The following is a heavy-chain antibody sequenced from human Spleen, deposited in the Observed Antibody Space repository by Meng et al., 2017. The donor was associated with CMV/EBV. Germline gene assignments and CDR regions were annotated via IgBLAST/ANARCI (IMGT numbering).Heavy chain of an antibody. CDR2: INYSGTT. V-gene: IGHV4-59*01. D-gene: IGHD3-16*01. J-gene: IGHJ3*01. CDR1: NGSIATRY. CDR3: ASLGN. Sequence: SETLSLTCSVSNGSIATRYWSWIRQPPGKGLEWIGYINYSGTTSYNPSLKSRVILSMDASRNEFSLRMNSVTAADTVMYYCASLGNWGPGTMVTVSS.